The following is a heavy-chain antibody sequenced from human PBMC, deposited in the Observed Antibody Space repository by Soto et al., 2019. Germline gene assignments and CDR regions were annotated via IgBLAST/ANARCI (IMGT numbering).Heavy chain of an antibody. D-gene: IGHD4-17*01. CDR3: ARDLGYGDYYYFDY. V-gene: IGHV1-2*04. CDR2: INPNSGGT. Sequence: EASVKVSCKASGYTFTGYYMHWVRQAPGQGLEWMGWINPNSGGTNYAQKFQGWVTMTRDTSISTAYMELSRLRSDDTAVYYCARDLGYGDYYYFDYWGQGTLVTVSS. CDR1: GYTFTGYY. J-gene: IGHJ4*02.